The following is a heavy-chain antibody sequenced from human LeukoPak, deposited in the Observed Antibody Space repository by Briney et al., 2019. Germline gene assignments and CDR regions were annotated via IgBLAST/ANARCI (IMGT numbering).Heavy chain of an antibody. J-gene: IGHJ4*02. D-gene: IGHD3-9*01. Sequence: PGGSLRLSCAASGFTFSSYGMHWVRQAPGKGLEWVAVIWYDGSNKYYADSVKGRFTISRDNSKNTLYLQMNSLRAEDTAVYYCAREGYYDILTGYYADYWGQGTLVTVSS. CDR2: IWYDGSNK. V-gene: IGHV3-33*01. CDR3: AREGYYDILTGYYADY. CDR1: GFTFSSYG.